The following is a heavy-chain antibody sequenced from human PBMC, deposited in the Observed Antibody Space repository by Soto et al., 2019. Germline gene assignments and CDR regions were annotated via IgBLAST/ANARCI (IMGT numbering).Heavy chain of an antibody. Sequence: SETLSLTCAVSGGSISSSNWWSWVRQPPGQGLEWIGEIYHSGSTNYNPPLKSRVTISVDKSKNQFSLKLSSVTAADTAVYYCARDRVWGDILTGLENYYYYGMDVWGQGTTVTVSS. CDR2: IYHSGST. CDR1: GGSISSSNW. V-gene: IGHV4-4*02. D-gene: IGHD3-9*01. J-gene: IGHJ6*02. CDR3: ARDRVWGDILTGLENYYYYGMDV.